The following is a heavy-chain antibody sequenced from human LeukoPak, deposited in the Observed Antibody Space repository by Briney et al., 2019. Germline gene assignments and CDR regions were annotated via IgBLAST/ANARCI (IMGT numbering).Heavy chain of an antibody. Sequence: GGSLRLSCAASGFTFSSYWMSWVRQAPGKGLEWVANIKQDGSEKYYVDSVKGRFTISRDNAKNPLYLQMNSLRAEDTAVYYCARDLWQQLPDYWGQGALVTVSS. CDR2: IKQDGSEK. J-gene: IGHJ4*02. CDR3: ARDLWQQLPDY. D-gene: IGHD6-13*01. V-gene: IGHV3-7*01. CDR1: GFTFSSYW.